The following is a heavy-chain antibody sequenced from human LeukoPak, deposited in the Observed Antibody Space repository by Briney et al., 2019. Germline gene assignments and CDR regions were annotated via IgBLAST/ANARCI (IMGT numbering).Heavy chain of an antibody. Sequence: ASVKVSCKISGYTLTELSMHWVRQAPGKGLEWMGGFDPEDGETIYAQKFQGRVTMTEDTSTDTAYMELSSLRSEDTAVYYCAVGGIAAAGLYYYYMDVWGKGITVTVSS. J-gene: IGHJ6*03. D-gene: IGHD6-13*01. CDR3: AVGGIAAAGLYYYYMDV. V-gene: IGHV1-24*01. CDR2: FDPEDGET. CDR1: GYTLTELS.